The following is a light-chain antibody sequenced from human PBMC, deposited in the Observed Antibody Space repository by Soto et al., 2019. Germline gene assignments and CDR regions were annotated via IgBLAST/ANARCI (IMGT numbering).Light chain of an antibody. J-gene: IGKJ4*01. CDR1: QSVGNN. Sequence: EIVLTQSPATLSLSPGERATLSCRASQSVGNNLAWYQQKPGQAPGLLIYEASTRATGIPARFSGSGSGTDFTLTIRSLEPEYFAVYYCQQHANWPITFGGGTKVEIK. CDR3: QQHANWPIT. V-gene: IGKV3-11*01. CDR2: EAS.